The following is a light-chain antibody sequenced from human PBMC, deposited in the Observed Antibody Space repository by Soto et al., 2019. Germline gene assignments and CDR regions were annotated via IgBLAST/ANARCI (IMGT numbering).Light chain of an antibody. V-gene: IGLV2-8*01. CDR1: SSDVGGYNY. CDR3: ASWDDSLNGGV. CDR2: EVH. Sequence: QSALTQPPSASGSLGQSVTFSCTGTSSDVGGYNYVSWYQQHPGKAPKLIIYEVHKRPSGVPDRFSGSKSGTSASLAISGLQSEDEADYYCASWDDSLNGGVFGGGTKLTVL. J-gene: IGLJ3*02.